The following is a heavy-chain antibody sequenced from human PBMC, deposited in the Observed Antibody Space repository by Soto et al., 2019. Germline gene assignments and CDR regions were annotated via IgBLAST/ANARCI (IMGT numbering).Heavy chain of an antibody. CDR1: GNTFTNFG. CDR2: ISAYTDDP. Sequence: GASVKVSCKASGNTFTNFGVTWVRQAPGQGLEWMGWISAYTDDPNYAQKFQGRVTMTIDTYTSTAYLDLRSLTSDDTAVYYCARVISGAEDWFDPWGQGNLVTVSS. V-gene: IGHV1-18*01. CDR3: ARVISGAEDWFDP. J-gene: IGHJ5*02.